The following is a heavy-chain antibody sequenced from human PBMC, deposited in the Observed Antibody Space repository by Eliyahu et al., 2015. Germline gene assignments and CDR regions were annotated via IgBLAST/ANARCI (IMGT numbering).Heavy chain of an antibody. V-gene: IGHV3-30*01. D-gene: IGHD1-20*01. J-gene: IGHJ5*02. Sequence: QVQLVESGGGVVQPGRSLRLSCAASGFTFSSYAMHWVRQAPGKGLEWVAVISYDGSNKYYADSVKGRFTISRDNSKNTLYLQMNSLRAEDTAVYYCARAFKRSLTEVDPWGQGTLVTVSS. CDR2: ISYDGSNK. CDR3: ARAFKRSLTEVDP. CDR1: GFTFSSYA.